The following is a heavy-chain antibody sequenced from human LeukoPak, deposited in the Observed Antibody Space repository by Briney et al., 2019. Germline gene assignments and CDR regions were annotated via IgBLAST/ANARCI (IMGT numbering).Heavy chain of an antibody. D-gene: IGHD3-16*01. CDR3: ARDAGSPGEFDP. Sequence: PGGSLRLSCAASGFTFSSYGMHWVRQAPGKGLVWVAFIRYDGSNKYYADSVKSRFTISRDNAKNSLYLQMHSLRAEDTAVYYCARDAGSPGEFDPWGQGTLVTVSS. CDR1: GFTFSSYG. J-gene: IGHJ5*02. V-gene: IGHV3-30*02. CDR2: IRYDGSNK.